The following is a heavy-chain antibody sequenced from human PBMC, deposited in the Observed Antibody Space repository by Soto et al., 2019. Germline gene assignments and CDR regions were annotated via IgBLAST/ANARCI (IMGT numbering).Heavy chain of an antibody. V-gene: IGHV4-4*07. Sequence: PSETLSLTCTVSGGSINTFYWSWVRQPAGKGLEWIGRIFSSGSTSFNPSLESRVAMSVDTSKNHFSLNLNSVTAADMAVYYCAREGSYSAYNFAHGIQLWSFDFWGQGALVTVYS. CDR2: IFSSGST. CDR1: GGSINTFY. D-gene: IGHD5-12*01. J-gene: IGHJ4*02. CDR3: AREGSYSAYNFAHGIQLWSFDF.